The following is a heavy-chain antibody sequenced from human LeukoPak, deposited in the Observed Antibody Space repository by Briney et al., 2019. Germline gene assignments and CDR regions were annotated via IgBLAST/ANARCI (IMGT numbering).Heavy chain of an antibody. CDR2: IRQDGGEK. J-gene: IGHJ4*02. Sequence: HAGGSLRLSCAASGFTFSNYWMGWVRQAPGKGLDWVANIRQDGGEKYYADSVKGRFTISGDNAKNSLYLQMNSLRAEDTAVYYCASYSRLAAREFDYWGQETLVTVSS. D-gene: IGHD3-16*01. CDR3: ASYSRLAAREFDY. CDR1: GFTFSNYW. V-gene: IGHV3-7*01.